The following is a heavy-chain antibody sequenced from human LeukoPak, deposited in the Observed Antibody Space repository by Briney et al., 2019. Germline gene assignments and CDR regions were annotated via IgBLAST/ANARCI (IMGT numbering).Heavy chain of an antibody. CDR2: FDPEGGET. Sequence: ASAKVSCKVSGYTLTELSMHWVRQAPGKGLEWMGGFDPEGGETIYAQKFQGRVTMTEDTSTDTAYMELSSLRSEDTAVYYCATITAYCGGDCYFRTFDYWGQGTLVTVSS. V-gene: IGHV1-24*01. D-gene: IGHD2-21*02. CDR1: GYTLTELS. J-gene: IGHJ4*02. CDR3: ATITAYCGGDCYFRTFDY.